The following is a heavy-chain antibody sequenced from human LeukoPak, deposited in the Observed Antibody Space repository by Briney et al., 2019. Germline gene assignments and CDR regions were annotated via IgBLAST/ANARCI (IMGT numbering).Heavy chain of an antibody. V-gene: IGHV4-59*12. CDR2: IYYSGTT. Sequence: SETLSLTCTVSGGSISSYYWSWIRQPPGKGLEWIGYIYYSGTTNYNPSLKSRVTISVDTSKNQFSLKLSSVTAADTAVYYCAKGVYIAAAQYAYWGQGTLVTVSS. CDR1: GGSISSYY. J-gene: IGHJ4*02. CDR3: AKGVYIAAAQYAY. D-gene: IGHD6-13*01.